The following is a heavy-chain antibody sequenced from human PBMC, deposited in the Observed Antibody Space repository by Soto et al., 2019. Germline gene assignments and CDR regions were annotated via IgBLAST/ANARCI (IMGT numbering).Heavy chain of an antibody. D-gene: IGHD5-18*01. CDR1: GFTVSSNY. Sequence: GGSLRLSCAASGFTVSSNYMSWVRQAPGKGLEWVSVIYSGGSTYYADSVKGRFTISRGNSKNTLYLQMNSLRAEDTAVYYCASAQKDSYGYPSPFDYWGQGTLVTVSS. V-gene: IGHV3-53*01. CDR2: IYSGGST. J-gene: IGHJ4*02. CDR3: ASAQKDSYGYPSPFDY.